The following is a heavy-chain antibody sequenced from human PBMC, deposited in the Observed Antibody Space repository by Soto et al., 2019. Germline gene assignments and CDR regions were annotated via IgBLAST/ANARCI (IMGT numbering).Heavy chain of an antibody. CDR1: GFNFSNFS. V-gene: IGHV3-73*02. CDR2: IRIKANGYAT. Sequence: EVQLVESGGDLVQPGGSLKLSCAASGFNFSNFSVHWVRQASGKGLEWVGRIRIKANGYATAYSASVEGRFTISRDDSTSSASLQMNSLKGEDTAVYYCSNGLNYWGQGTLVTVSS. D-gene: IGHD2-21*01. CDR3: SNGLNY. J-gene: IGHJ4*02.